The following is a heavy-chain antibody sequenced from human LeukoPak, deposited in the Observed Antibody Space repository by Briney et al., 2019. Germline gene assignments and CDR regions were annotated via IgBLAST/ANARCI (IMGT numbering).Heavy chain of an antibody. Sequence: PGGSLRLSCAASGFTFSSYAMSWVRQAPGKGLEWVAVISYDGSNKYYADSVKGRFTISRDNSKNTLYLQMNSLRAEDTAVYYCARDYWVPMTTVTTGIDYWGQGTLVTVSS. CDR3: ARDYWVPMTTVTTGIDY. V-gene: IGHV3-30-3*01. D-gene: IGHD4-17*01. J-gene: IGHJ4*02. CDR2: ISYDGSNK. CDR1: GFTFSSYA.